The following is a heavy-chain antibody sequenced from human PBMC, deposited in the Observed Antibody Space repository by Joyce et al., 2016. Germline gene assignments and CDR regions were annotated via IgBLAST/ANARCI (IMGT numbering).Heavy chain of an antibody. J-gene: IGHJ6*03. CDR2: IIPIFGTT. V-gene: IGHV1-69*01. Sequence: QVHLVQSGAEVKKPGSSVKVSCKASGGTSSSNAISWVRQAPGQVLEWMGQIIPIFGTTNYAQKFQGRVTITADESTSTTYMELSSLRSDDTAVYYCASLSTSSVTLGYYYYYMDVWGKGTTVTVSS. D-gene: IGHD6-6*01. CDR1: GGTSSSNA. CDR3: ASLSTSSVTLGYYYYYMDV.